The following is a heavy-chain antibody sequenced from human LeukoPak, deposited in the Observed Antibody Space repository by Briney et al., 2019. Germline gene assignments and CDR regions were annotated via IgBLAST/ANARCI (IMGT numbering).Heavy chain of an antibody. CDR3: ARAERWLQLIDY. D-gene: IGHD5-24*01. Sequence: SETLSLTCTVSGGSISSYYWSWIRQPPGKGLEWIGYINYSGSTNYNPSLKSRVTISVDTSKNQFSLKLSSVTAADTAVYYCARAERWLQLIDYWGQGTLVTVSS. V-gene: IGHV4-59*01. J-gene: IGHJ4*02. CDR2: INYSGST. CDR1: GGSISSYY.